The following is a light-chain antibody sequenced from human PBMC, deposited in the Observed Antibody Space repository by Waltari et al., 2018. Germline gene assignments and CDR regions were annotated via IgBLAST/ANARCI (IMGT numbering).Light chain of an antibody. V-gene: IGLV2-14*03. CDR1: RRDVGGYNA. J-gene: IGLJ1*01. Sequence: QSALTQPASVSGSPGQSITISCTATRRDVGGYNAVSWYQQHPGKAPKRMIYDVVSRPSGVPNRFSGSKSGNTASLVISGLQADDEADYYCSSYTSSISYVFGTGTKLTVL. CDR2: DVV. CDR3: SSYTSSISYV.